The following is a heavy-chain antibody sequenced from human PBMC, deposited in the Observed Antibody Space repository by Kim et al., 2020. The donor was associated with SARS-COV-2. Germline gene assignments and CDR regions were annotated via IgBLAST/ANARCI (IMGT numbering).Heavy chain of an antibody. V-gene: IGHV4-39*07. CDR1: GGSISSSSYY. Sequence: SETLSLTCTVSGGSISSSSYYWGWIRQPPGKGLEWIGSIYYSGSTYYNPSLKSRVTISVDTSKNQFSLKLSSVTAADTAVYYCARDRRTKEKATLWFGEYGGMDVWGQGTTVTVSS. CDR2: IYYSGST. D-gene: IGHD3-10*01. CDR3: ARDRRTKEKATLWFGEYGGMDV. J-gene: IGHJ6*02.